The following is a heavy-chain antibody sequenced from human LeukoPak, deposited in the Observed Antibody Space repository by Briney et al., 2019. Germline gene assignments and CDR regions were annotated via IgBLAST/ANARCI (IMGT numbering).Heavy chain of an antibody. J-gene: IGHJ6*02. CDR1: GGSISRYY. CDR3: ARDTMVRGVIDYYYYGMDV. D-gene: IGHD3-10*01. CDR2: IYYSGST. Sequence: SETLSLTCTVSGGSISRYYWSWIRQPPGKGLEWIGYIYYSGSTNYNPSLKSRVTISVDTSKNQFSLKLSSVTAADTAVYYCARDTMVRGVIDYYYYGMDVWGQGTTVTVSS. V-gene: IGHV4-59*01.